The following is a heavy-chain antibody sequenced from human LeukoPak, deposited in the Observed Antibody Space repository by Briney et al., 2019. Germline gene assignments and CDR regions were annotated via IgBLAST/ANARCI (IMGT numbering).Heavy chain of an antibody. Sequence: GGSLRLSCAASGFTFSSYSMNWVRQAPGKGLEWVSSISSSSSYIYYADSVKGRFTISRDNAKNSLYLQMNGLRGDDTAVYYCAKDVGKWESLHFFDYWGQGTLVTVSS. CDR2: ISSSSSYI. CDR1: GFTFSSYS. CDR3: AKDVGKWESLHFFDY. D-gene: IGHD1-26*01. J-gene: IGHJ4*02. V-gene: IGHV3-21*04.